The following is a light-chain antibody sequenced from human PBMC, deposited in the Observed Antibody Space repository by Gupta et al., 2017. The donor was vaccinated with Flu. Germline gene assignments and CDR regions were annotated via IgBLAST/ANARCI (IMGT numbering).Light chain of an antibody. J-gene: IGKJ4*01. CDR1: QAIRNE. V-gene: IGKV1-17*01. CDR3: LQHSTYPFT. Sequence: PSSLSASVGDRVTITCRASQAIRNELGWYQQKPGKAPKRLIYDASSLQGGVPSRFSGSGSGTEFTLTISSLQPEDSATYYCLQHSTYPFTFGGGTKVEIK. CDR2: DAS.